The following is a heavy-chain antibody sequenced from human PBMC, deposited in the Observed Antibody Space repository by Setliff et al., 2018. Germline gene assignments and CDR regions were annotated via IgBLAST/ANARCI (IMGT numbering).Heavy chain of an antibody. J-gene: IGHJ3*01. V-gene: IGHV3-7*01. CDR1: RFTFSNYW. D-gene: IGHD2-15*01. Sequence: GGSLRLSCAASRFTFSNYWMSWVRQAPGKGLEWVANIKEDGSEKDYVDSVKGRFTISRDNAKNSLDRQMDSLRAEDTAVYYCVRDRWKVVVNRGDDAFDLWGQGTMVTVS. CDR3: VRDRWKVVVNRGDDAFDL. CDR2: IKEDGSEK.